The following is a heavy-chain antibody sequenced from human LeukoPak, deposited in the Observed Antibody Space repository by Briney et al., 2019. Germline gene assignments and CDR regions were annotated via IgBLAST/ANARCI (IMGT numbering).Heavy chain of an antibody. CDR1: GGSISSSSYY. CDR3: ARERHRIVGATESEIDY. CDR2: IYYSGST. V-gene: IGHV4-39*07. D-gene: IGHD1-26*01. J-gene: IGHJ4*02. Sequence: SETLSLTCTVSGGSISSSSYYWGWIRQPPGKGLEWIGSIYYSGSTYYNPSLKSRVTISVDTSKNQFSLKLSSVTAADTAVYYCARERHRIVGATESEIDYWGQGTLVTVSS.